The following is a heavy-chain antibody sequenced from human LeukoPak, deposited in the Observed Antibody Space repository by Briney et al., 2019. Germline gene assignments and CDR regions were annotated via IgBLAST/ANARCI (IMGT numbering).Heavy chain of an antibody. Sequence: SETLSLTCAVYGGSFSGYYWSWIRQPPGKGLEWIGEINHSGSTNYNPSLKSRVTISVDTSKNQFSLKLSSVTAADTAVYYCARVVDKNDSSGWYYLDYWGQGTLVTVSS. CDR3: ARVVDKNDSSGWYYLDY. CDR2: INHSGST. CDR1: GGSFSGYY. J-gene: IGHJ4*02. D-gene: IGHD6-19*01. V-gene: IGHV4-34*01.